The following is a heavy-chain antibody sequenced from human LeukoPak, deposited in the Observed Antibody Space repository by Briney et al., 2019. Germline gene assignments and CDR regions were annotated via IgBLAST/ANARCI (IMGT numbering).Heavy chain of an antibody. Sequence: GGSLRLSCAASGFTFRNYAMSWVRRAPGKGLEWVSGISGSADSTYYADSVKGRFTISRDNSKNTFYLQMNSLRAEDTAVYYCAKGLGGEFYWGQGTLVTVSS. V-gene: IGHV3-23*01. CDR3: AKGLGGEFY. D-gene: IGHD2-21*01. CDR1: GFTFRNYA. J-gene: IGHJ4*02. CDR2: ISGSADST.